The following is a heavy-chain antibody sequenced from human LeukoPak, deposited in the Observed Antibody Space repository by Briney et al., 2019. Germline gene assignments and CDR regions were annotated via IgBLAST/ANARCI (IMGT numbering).Heavy chain of an antibody. Sequence: ASVKVSCKASGYTFTGYYMHWVRQAPGQGLEWMGWINPNSGGTNYAQKFQGRVTMTRDTSISTAYMELSRLRSDDTAVYYCARDTYSSGWYPRAMTHRGQGTLVTVSS. J-gene: IGHJ4*02. V-gene: IGHV1-2*02. CDR1: GYTFTGYY. D-gene: IGHD6-19*01. CDR3: ARDTYSSGWYPRAMTH. CDR2: INPNSGGT.